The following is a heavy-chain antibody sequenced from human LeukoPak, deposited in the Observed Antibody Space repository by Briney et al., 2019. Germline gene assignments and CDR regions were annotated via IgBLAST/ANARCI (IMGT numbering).Heavy chain of an antibody. Sequence: GGSLRLSCAASGLTFSSHWMHWVRQAPGKGLVWVSRIANDGSSTTYADSVKGRFTISRDNAKNMLYLQMNSLRGEDTAVYYCVRGRGSYGWFDPWGQGTLVTVSS. V-gene: IGHV3-74*01. CDR3: VRGRGSYGWFDP. D-gene: IGHD3-10*01. CDR2: IANDGSST. CDR1: GLTFSSHW. J-gene: IGHJ5*02.